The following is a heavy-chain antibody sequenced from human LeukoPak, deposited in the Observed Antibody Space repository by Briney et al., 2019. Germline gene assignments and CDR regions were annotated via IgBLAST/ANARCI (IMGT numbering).Heavy chain of an antibody. D-gene: IGHD6-19*01. CDR2: FDPGDGET. Sequence: ASVKVSCKVSGYTLTELSMHWVRQAPGKGLEWMGGFDPGDGETIYAQKFQGRVTMTEDTSTDTAYMELSSLRSEDTAVYYCATDPYSSGWYHYWGQGTLVTVSS. J-gene: IGHJ4*02. CDR1: GYTLTELS. V-gene: IGHV1-24*01. CDR3: ATDPYSSGWYHY.